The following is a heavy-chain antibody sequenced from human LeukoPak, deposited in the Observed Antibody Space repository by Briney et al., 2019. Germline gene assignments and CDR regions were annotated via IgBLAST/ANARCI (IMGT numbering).Heavy chain of an antibody. J-gene: IGHJ4*02. CDR1: GGSISSSSYY. Sequence: SGTLSLTCTVSGGSISSSSYYWGWIRQPPGKGLEWIGSIYYSGSTYYNPSLKSRVTISVDTSKNQFSLKLSSVTAADTAVYYCARVGVYYFDYWGQGTLVTVSS. D-gene: IGHD3-16*01. V-gene: IGHV4-39*07. CDR3: ARVGVYYFDY. CDR2: IYYSGST.